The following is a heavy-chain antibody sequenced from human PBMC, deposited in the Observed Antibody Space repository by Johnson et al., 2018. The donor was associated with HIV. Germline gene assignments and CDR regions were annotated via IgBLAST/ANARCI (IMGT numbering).Heavy chain of an antibody. CDR3: AREGLEPAVYDAFDI. V-gene: IGHV3-20*04. CDR1: GFTFDDYG. D-gene: IGHD1-1*01. CDR2: INWNGANK. Sequence: VQLVESGGGVLRPGGSLRLSCAASGFTFDDYGMNWVRQAPGKGLEWVAEINWNGANKEYEDSVKGRFTISRDNAKNSLYLQMNSLRAEDTAVYYCAREGLEPAVYDAFDIWGQGTMVTVSS. J-gene: IGHJ3*02.